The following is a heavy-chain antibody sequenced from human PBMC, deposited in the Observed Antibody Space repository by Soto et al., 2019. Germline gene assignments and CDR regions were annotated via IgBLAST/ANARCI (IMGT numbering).Heavy chain of an antibody. V-gene: IGHV1-3*01. CDR2: INAGNGNT. J-gene: IGHJ5*02. CDR3: ARALKLETIRPRFDP. Sequence: GASVKVSCKASGYTFTSYAMHWVRQAPGQRLEWMGWINAGNGNTKYSQKFQGRVTITRDTSASTAYMELSSLRSEDTAVYYCARALKLETIRPRFDPWGQGRLVTVSS. D-gene: IGHD1-1*01. CDR1: GYTFTSYA.